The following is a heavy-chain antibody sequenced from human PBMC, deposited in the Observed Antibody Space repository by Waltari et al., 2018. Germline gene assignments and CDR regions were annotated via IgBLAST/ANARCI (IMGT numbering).Heavy chain of an antibody. CDR1: GGSFSGCY. J-gene: IGHJ6*02. CDR2: IDHRGSS. Sequence: QVQLQQWGAGLLKPSETLSLTCAVYGGSFSGCYWSWVRQPPGKALEWFGKIDHRGSSNYHPSLKSRSTVSVDASKQQFSLERSSVTAAHTAAYYCARGNVGRYFWDSKGSYYGMDVWGQGTTVTVSS. V-gene: IGHV4-34*01. CDR3: ARGNVGRYFWDSKGSYYGMDV. D-gene: IGHD1-26*01.